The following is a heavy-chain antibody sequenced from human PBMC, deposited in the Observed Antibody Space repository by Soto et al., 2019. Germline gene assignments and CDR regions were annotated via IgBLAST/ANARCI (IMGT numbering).Heavy chain of an antibody. CDR1: GFTFSDYY. CDR3: ARDQGYSYGPFDY. V-gene: IGHV3-11*06. J-gene: IGHJ4*02. Sequence: GGSLRLSCAASGFTFSDYYMSWIRQAPGKGLEWVSYISSSSSCTNYADSMKGRFTISRDNAKNSLYLQMYSLRAEETAVYCCARDQGYSYGPFDYWGLGTLVTVSS. D-gene: IGHD5-18*01. CDR2: ISSSSSCT.